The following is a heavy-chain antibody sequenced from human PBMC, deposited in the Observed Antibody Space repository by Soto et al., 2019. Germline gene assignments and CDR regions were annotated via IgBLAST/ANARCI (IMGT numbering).Heavy chain of an antibody. CDR1: GFTFKNYD. CDR3: AKNRQFRSYYESAGHYDN. J-gene: IGHJ4*02. D-gene: IGHD3-10*01. Sequence: EVELLESGGGFVQPGGSLRLSCVASGFTFKNYDMRWIRQAPGKGLEWVSGISGSGGVTYYADSVKGRFTISRDNSKNTLYLQMNILRAEDTAIYYCAKNRQFRSYYESAGHYDNWGQGTLVTVSS. V-gene: IGHV3-23*01. CDR2: ISGSGGVT.